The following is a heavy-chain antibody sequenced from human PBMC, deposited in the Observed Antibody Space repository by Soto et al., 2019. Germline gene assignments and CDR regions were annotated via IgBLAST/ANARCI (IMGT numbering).Heavy chain of an antibody. CDR3: ASLITGTTSLFDY. CDR2: MNPNSGNT. J-gene: IGHJ4*02. Sequence: ASVKVSCKASGYTFTSYDINWVRQATGQGLEWMGWMNPNSGNTGYAQKFQSRVTMTRNTSISTAYMELSSLRSEDTAVYYCASLITGTTSLFDYWGQGTLVTVSS. CDR1: GYTFTSYD. V-gene: IGHV1-8*01. D-gene: IGHD1-7*01.